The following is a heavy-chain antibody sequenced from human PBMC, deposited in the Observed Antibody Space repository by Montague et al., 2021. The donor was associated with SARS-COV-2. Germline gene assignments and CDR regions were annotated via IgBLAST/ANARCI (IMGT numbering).Heavy chain of an antibody. CDR2: INHSGST. CDR3: ANHDRLCSHSNCQISFEFDY. CDR1: GGSFSGYY. D-gene: IGHD3-16*02. Sequence: SETLSLTCAVYGGSFSGYYWSWIRQPPGGGLEWIGEINHSGSTXXXPSXXXRVTISVDTSRNQFSLKLSSATAADTAMYYCANHDRLCSHSNCQISFEFDYWGQGILVTVSP. J-gene: IGHJ4*02. V-gene: IGHV4-34*01.